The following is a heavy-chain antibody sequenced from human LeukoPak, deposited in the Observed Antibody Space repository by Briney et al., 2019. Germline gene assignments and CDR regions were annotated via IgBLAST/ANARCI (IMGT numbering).Heavy chain of an antibody. CDR1: GFTFSIYW. V-gene: IGHV3-7*05. D-gene: IGHD4-17*01. CDR2: IKEDGSEK. CDR3: ARTYGDY. Sequence: QPGGSLRLSCAASGFTFSIYWMSWVRQAPGKGLEWVANIKEDGSEKLYVDSVKGRFTISRDNAKNSLYLQMNSLKAEDTAVYYCARTYGDYWGQGTLVTVSS. J-gene: IGHJ4*02.